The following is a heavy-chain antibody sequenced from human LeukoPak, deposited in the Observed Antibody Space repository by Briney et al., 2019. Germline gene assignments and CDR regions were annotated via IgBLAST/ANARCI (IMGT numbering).Heavy chain of an antibody. V-gene: IGHV1-69*13. J-gene: IGHJ4*02. CDR3: ARGAVAEDY. CDR1: GGTFSSYA. CDR2: IIPIFGTA. D-gene: IGHD6-19*01. Sequence: GASVTVSCTASGGTFSSYAISWVRQAPGQGLEWMGGIIPIFGTANYAQKFQGRVTIAADESTSTAYMELSSLRSEDTAVYYCARGAVAEDYWGQGTLVTVSS.